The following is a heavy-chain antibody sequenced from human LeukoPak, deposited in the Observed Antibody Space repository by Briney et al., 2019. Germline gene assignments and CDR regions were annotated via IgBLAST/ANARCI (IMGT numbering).Heavy chain of an antibody. D-gene: IGHD2-8*01. CDR3: ARGPVSPKDYYYYYGMDV. Sequence: SETLSLTCAVSGGSISSGGYSWSWNRQPRGKGLEWIGYIYHSGSTYYNPSLKSRVTIPVDRSKNQFSLKLSSVTASDTAVYYCARGPVSPKDYYYYYGMDVWGQGTTVTVSS. J-gene: IGHJ6*02. CDR1: GGSISSGGYS. V-gene: IGHV4-30-2*01. CDR2: IYHSGST.